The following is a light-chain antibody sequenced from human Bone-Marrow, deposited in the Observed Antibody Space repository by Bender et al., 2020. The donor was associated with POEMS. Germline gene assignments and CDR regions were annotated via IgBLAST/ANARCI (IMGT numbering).Light chain of an antibody. CDR3: LSYAGIFHFV. V-gene: IGLV3-21*03. CDR1: NIGIKS. Sequence: SYVLTQPPSVSVAPGKTARITCVGNNIGIKSVHWYQQKPGQAPVLVVFNDSDRPSGIPERFSGSNSGNTASLTISGLQPEEEADYYCLSYAGIFHFVFGTGTKVTVL. CDR2: NDS. J-gene: IGLJ1*01.